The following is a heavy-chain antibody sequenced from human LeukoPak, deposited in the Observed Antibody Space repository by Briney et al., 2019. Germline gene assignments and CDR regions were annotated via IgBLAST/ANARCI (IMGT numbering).Heavy chain of an antibody. CDR1: GYSFASYW. V-gene: IGHV5-51*01. Sequence: GESLKISCKGSGYSFASYWIAWVRQMPGKGLEWMGIIYPGDSDTTYSPSSQGQVTISADTSISTAYLQWSSLKASDTAMYYCARLYYYDSSGYYNGNYWGQGTLVTVSS. D-gene: IGHD3-22*01. J-gene: IGHJ4*02. CDR3: ARLYYYDSSGYYNGNY. CDR2: IYPGDSDT.